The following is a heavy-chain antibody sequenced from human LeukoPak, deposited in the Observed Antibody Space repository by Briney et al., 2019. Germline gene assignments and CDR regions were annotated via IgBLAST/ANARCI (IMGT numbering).Heavy chain of an antibody. J-gene: IGHJ4*02. CDR2: ISRDGDIE. D-gene: IGHD2-8*02. Sequence: GGSLRLSCAASGFAFSSHGIHWVRQAPGTGLEWVAVISRDGDIEKYADSVKGRFTVSRDNSRNTLYLQMNSLRPEDTAVYYCVKGSAGGASCYILDYWGQGTLVTVSA. CDR1: GFAFSSHG. CDR3: VKGSAGGASCYILDY. V-gene: IGHV3-30*18.